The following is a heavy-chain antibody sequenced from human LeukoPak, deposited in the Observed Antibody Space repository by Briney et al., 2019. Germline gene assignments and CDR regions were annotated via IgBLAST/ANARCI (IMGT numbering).Heavy chain of an antibody. CDR2: IYYTGST. D-gene: IGHD2-2*01. J-gene: IGHJ5*02. V-gene: IGHV4-59*02. CDR3: ARGYTRGFDP. Sequence: PGGSLRLSCAASGFTVSSNYMSWVRQPPGKGLEWIGYIYYTGSTNYHPSLKSRVTISVDTSKNQFSLKLSSVTAADTALYYCARGYTRGFDPWGQGTLVTVSS. CDR1: GFTVSSNY.